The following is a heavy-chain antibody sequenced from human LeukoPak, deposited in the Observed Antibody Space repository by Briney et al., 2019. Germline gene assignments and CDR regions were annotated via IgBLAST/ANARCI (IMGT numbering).Heavy chain of an antibody. Sequence: SQTLSLTCALSGDSLSSNSAAWNWVRQSPSSGLEWLGRTYYRSNWYNDYAVSVKSLITINPDTSKNQFSLQLNSVTPEDTAVYYCAREKELALCDYWGQGTLVTVSS. J-gene: IGHJ4*02. CDR3: AREKELALCDY. CDR2: TYYRSNWYN. V-gene: IGHV6-1*01. D-gene: IGHD1-26*01. CDR1: GDSLSSNSAA.